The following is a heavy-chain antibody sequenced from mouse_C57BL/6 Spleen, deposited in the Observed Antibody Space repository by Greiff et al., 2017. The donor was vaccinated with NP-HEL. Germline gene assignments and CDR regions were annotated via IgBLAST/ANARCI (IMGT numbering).Heavy chain of an antibody. Sequence: EVKLQESGPELVKPGDSVKIPCKASGYTFTDYNMDWVKQSHGKSLEWIGDINPNNGGTIYNQKFKGKATLTVDKSSSTAYMELRSLTSENTAVYYCARKPLYDGLYYFDYWGQGTTLTVSS. D-gene: IGHD2-3*01. J-gene: IGHJ2*01. CDR2: INPNNGGT. CDR1: GYTFTDYN. V-gene: IGHV1-18*01. CDR3: ARKPLYDGLYYFDY.